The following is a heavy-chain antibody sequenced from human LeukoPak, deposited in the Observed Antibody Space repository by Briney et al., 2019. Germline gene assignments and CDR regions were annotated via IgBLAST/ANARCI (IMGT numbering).Heavy chain of an antibody. V-gene: IGHV5-51*01. CDR2: IYPGDSDT. J-gene: IGHJ4*02. Sequence: GESLKISCKGSGYSFPSYWIGWVRQMPGKGLEWMGIIYPGDSDTRYSPSFQGQVTISADKSISTAYLQWSSLRASDTAMYYCAKQRGDYYDSSGNCDYWGQGTLVSASS. CDR3: AKQRGDYYDSSGNCDY. D-gene: IGHD3-22*01. CDR1: GYSFPSYW.